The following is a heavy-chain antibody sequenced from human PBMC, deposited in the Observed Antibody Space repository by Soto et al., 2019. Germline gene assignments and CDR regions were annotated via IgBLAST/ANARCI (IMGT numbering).Heavy chain of an antibody. CDR3: ARESDIYDDSSGYYPNRLGSNPDY. CDR2: ISRFSDRT. J-gene: IGHJ4*02. V-gene: IGHV3-21*06. D-gene: IGHD3-22*01. CDR1: GFNFNSYT. Sequence: GGSLRLSCSASGFNFNSYTMNWVRQAPGKGLEWVSSISRFSDRTYYADSVKGRFAIFRANAENSVYLQVNSLRAEDTAVYYCARESDIYDDSSGYYPNRLGSNPDYWGQGTLVTVSS.